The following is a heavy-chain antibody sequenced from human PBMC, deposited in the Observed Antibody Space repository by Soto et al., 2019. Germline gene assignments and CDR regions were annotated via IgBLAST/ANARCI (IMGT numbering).Heavy chain of an antibody. V-gene: IGHV1-69*01. Sequence: QVQLLQSGAEVKRPGSSVKVSCEASGGTFSSLGFTWVRQAPGQGLEWMGGIIPISGRTTFAQKFQGRDPITADESTRATYMELTTLTSDDTAMYYCATRGTQGRWLEFADYWGQGTLVTVSS. CDR2: IIPISGRT. CDR1: GGTFSSLG. CDR3: ATRGTQGRWLEFADY. D-gene: IGHD5-12*01. J-gene: IGHJ4*02.